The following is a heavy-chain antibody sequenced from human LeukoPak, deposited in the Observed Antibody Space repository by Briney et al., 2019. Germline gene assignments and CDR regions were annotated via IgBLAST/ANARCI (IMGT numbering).Heavy chain of an antibody. V-gene: IGHV4-30-2*01. Sequence: SQTLSLTCTVSGGSISSGGYYWSWIRQPPGKGLEWIGYIYHSGSTYYNPSLKSRVTISVDRSKNQFSLKLSSVTAADTAVYYCARDYGVLAYGMDVWGQGTTVTVSS. CDR1: GGSISSGGYY. D-gene: IGHD4-17*01. CDR2: IYHSGST. CDR3: ARDYGVLAYGMDV. J-gene: IGHJ6*02.